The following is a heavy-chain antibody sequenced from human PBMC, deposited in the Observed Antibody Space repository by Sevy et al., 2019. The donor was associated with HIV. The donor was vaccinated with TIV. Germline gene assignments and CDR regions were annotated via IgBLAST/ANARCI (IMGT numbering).Heavy chain of an antibody. V-gene: IGHV3-49*04. CDR1: GFTFGDYC. CDR2: LKSDVYGGTV. CDR3: TRWKAAQSIFDY. D-gene: IGHD6-13*01. Sequence: GGCLRLSCTASGFTFGDYCMSWVRQAPGKGLEWVAFLKSDVYGGTVDHAASVRGRFVISRDDSKTIAYLQMNDLKTEDAAVYYCTRWKAAQSIFDYWGQGALVTVSS. J-gene: IGHJ4*02.